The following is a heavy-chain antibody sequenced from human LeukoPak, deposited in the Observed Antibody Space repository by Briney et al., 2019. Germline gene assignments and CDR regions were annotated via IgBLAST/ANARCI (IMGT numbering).Heavy chain of an antibody. D-gene: IGHD2-2*01. CDR3: XXRPRSSIDSVLDY. J-gene: IGHJ4*02. CDR1: GFTFRNYA. V-gene: IGHV3-30*02. CDR2: IRANGVAD. Sequence: GGSLRLSCATSGFTFRNYAMHWVRQSPGKGLEWVAFIRANGVADYHSDSVKGRLTIYRDNSKNTLYLQMNSLRAEDTAVYYXXXRPRSSIDSVLDYWGQGTLVTVSS.